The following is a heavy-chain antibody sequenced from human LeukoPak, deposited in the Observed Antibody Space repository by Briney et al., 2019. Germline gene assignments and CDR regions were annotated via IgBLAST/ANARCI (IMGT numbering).Heavy chain of an antibody. CDR2: ISAYNGNT. CDR1: GYTFTSYG. J-gene: IGHJ4*02. D-gene: IGHD5-18*01. Sequence: GASVKVSCKASGYTFTSYGISWVRQAPGQGLEWMGWISAYNGNTNYAQKLQGRVTMTTDTSTSTANMELRSLRSDDTAVYYCARDPGQLWSHELSFDCWGQGTLVTVSS. CDR3: ARDPGQLWSHELSFDC. V-gene: IGHV1-18*01.